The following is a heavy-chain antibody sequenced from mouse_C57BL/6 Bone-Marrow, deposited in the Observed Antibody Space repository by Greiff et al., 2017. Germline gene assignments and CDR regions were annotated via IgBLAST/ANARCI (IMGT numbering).Heavy chain of an antibody. CDR2: IHPNSGSN. D-gene: IGHD1-1*01. Sequence: QVQLQQPGAELVKPGASVKLSCKASGYTFTSYWMHWVKQRPGQGLEWIGMIHPNSGSNNYNEKFKSKATLTVDTSYSTAYMQLSSLTSEESAVYYCARTTTVVAPPWLAYWGQGTLVTVSA. V-gene: IGHV1-64*01. CDR1: GYTFTSYW. J-gene: IGHJ3*01. CDR3: ARTTTVVAPPWLAY.